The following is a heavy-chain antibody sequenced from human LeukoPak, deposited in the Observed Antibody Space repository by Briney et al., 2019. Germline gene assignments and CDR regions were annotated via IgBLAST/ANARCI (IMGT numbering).Heavy chain of an antibody. J-gene: IGHJ4*02. CDR1: GFTFSSSG. V-gene: IGHV3-30*18. D-gene: IGHD2-2*01. CDR3: AKDRSTSWSLDY. CDR2: ISNDGNNK. Sequence: GRSLRLSCAASGFTFSSSGMHWVRQALGKGLEWVAVISNDGNNKYYADSVKGRFTISRDNSKNTQYPQMNSLGAEDTAVYYCAKDRSTSWSLDYWGQGTLVTVSS.